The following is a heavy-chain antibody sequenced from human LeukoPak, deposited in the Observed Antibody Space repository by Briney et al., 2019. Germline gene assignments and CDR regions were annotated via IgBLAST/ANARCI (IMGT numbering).Heavy chain of an antibody. CDR2: ISYDGSNK. CDR3: ARPSKYYYDSSGYYGYDAFDI. V-gene: IGHV3-30*14. D-gene: IGHD3-22*01. Sequence: GRSLRLSCAASGFTFSSYAMHWVRQAPGKGLEWVAVISYDGSNKYYADSVKGRFTISRDNSKNTLYLQMNSLRAEDTAVYYCARPSKYYYDSSGYYGYDAFDIWGQGTMVTVSS. J-gene: IGHJ3*02. CDR1: GFTFSSYA.